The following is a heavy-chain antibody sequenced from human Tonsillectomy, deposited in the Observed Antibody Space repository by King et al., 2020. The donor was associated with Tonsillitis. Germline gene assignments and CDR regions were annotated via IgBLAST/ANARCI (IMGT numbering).Heavy chain of an antibody. D-gene: IGHD6-6*01. Sequence: VQLVESGGGLAQPGRSLRISCAASGFTFGDYAMHWVRQAPGKGLEWVSGVSWNSVTIGYADSVKGRFTISRDNAKNSLFLQMNSLRADDPAVYYCAKAMVLSSSSACDYYYFYGLDVWGQGTTVTVSS. CDR2: VSWNSVTI. J-gene: IGHJ6*02. V-gene: IGHV3-9*01. CDR1: GFTFGDYA. CDR3: AKAMVLSSSSACDYYYFYGLDV.